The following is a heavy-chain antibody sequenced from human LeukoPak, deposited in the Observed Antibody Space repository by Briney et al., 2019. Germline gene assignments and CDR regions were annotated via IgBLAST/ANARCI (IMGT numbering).Heavy chain of an antibody. CDR3: AREDPQTTVPEGMAV. V-gene: IGHV4-59*01. J-gene: IGHJ6*02. Sequence: SETLSLTCTVSGGSISNYYWSWIRQSPGKGLEWIGYIYYSGTTNSNPSLKSRVTISVDTSKNQFSLQLRSVTAADTAVYYCAREDPQTTVPEGMAVWGQGTTVIVSS. CDR1: GGSISNYY. D-gene: IGHD4-17*01. CDR2: IYYSGTT.